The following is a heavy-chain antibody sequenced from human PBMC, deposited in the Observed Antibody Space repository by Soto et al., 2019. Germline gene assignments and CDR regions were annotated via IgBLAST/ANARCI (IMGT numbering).Heavy chain of an antibody. D-gene: IGHD3-16*02. CDR2: ISGSGGST. J-gene: IGHJ4*02. Sequence: EVQLLESGGGLVQPGGSLRLSCAASGFTFSSYAMSWVRQAPGKGLEWVSAISGSGGSTYYADSVKGRFTISRDNSKNTLYLQMNSLRAEDTVVYYCAKEAITFGGVIVGPLDYWGQGTLVTVSS. CDR3: AKEAITFGGVIVGPLDY. V-gene: IGHV3-23*01. CDR1: GFTFSSYA.